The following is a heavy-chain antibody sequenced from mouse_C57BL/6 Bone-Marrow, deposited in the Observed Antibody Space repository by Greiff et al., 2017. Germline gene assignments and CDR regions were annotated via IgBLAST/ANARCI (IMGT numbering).Heavy chain of an antibody. CDR3: AATVVASH. D-gene: IGHD1-1*01. V-gene: IGHV1-82*01. CDR1: GYAFSSSW. CDR2: IYPGDGDT. Sequence: VQLQQSGPELVKPGASVKISCKASGYAFSSSWMNWVKQRPGKGLEWIGRIYPGDGDTNYNGKLKGKATLTADKSSSTAYMQLSSLTSEDSAVYFCAATVVASHWGQGTTLTVSS. J-gene: IGHJ2*01.